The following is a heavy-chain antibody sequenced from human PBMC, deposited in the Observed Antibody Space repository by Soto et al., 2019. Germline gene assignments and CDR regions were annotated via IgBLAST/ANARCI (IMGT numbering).Heavy chain of an antibody. J-gene: IGHJ6*02. D-gene: IGHD6-13*01. CDR2: ISYDGSNK. V-gene: IGHV3-30*18. CDR1: GFTFSSYG. CDR3: AKDFLYSSSWSRDYYYYGMDV. Sequence: GGSLRLSCAASGFTFSSYGMHWVRQAPGKGLEWVAVISYDGSNKYYADSVKGRFTISRDNSKNTLYLQMNSLRAEDTAVYYCAKDFLYSSSWSRDYYYYGMDVWGQGTTVTVSS.